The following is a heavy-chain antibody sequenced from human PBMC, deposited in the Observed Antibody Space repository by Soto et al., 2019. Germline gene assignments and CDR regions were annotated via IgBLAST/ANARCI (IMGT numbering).Heavy chain of an antibody. J-gene: IGHJ6*03. Sequence: GASVKVSCKASGYTFTSYDINWVRQATGQGLEWMGWMNPNSGNTGYAQKFQGRVTMTRNTSISTAYMELSSLRSEDTAVYYCARGSILTGYYTVLYYYYYMDVWGKGTTVTVSS. CDR3: ARGSILTGYYTVLYYYYYMDV. CDR2: MNPNSGNT. CDR1: GYTFTSYD. D-gene: IGHD3-9*01. V-gene: IGHV1-8*01.